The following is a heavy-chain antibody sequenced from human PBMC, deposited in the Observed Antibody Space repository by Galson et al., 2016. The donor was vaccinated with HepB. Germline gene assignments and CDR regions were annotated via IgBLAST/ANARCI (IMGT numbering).Heavy chain of an antibody. Sequence: SVKVSCKASGGTFSNFAIHWLRQAPGQGLEWMGWIIPIFGATNYAQNFQGRVTITGDKSTTTVYMDLSSLRSEDTAVYYCARGGGTTMVREVLPGWFDLWGKGTLVTVSS. D-gene: IGHD3-10*01. CDR1: GGTFSNFA. CDR2: IIPIFGAT. CDR3: ARGGGTTMVREVLPGWFDL. V-gene: IGHV1-69*06. J-gene: IGHJ5*02.